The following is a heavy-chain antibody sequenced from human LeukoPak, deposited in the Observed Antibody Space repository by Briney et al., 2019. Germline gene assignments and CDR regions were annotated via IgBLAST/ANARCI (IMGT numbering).Heavy chain of an antibody. Sequence: GGSLRLSCAASGFTFSGYWMTWVRQAPGKGLEWVANIREDGSQKNYVDSVKGRFTISRDNAKDSLYLQMDSLRAEDTAVYYCARCGSESDYWGQGTLVTVSS. D-gene: IGHD1-26*01. V-gene: IGHV3-7*01. J-gene: IGHJ4*02. CDR3: ARCGSESDY. CDR1: GFTFSGYW. CDR2: IREDGSQK.